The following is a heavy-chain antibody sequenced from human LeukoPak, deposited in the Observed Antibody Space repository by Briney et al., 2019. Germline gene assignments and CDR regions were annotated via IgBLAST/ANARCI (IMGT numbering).Heavy chain of an antibody. V-gene: IGHV3-74*01. CDR1: GFTFSNYW. CDR3: ARLPYYYDSSGYSRFNWFDP. Sequence: PGGSLRLSCAASGFTFSNYWMHWVRQAPGKGLVWVSRINTDGSNTRYADSVKGRFTISRDNAKNTLYLQMNSLRAEDTAVYYCARLPYYYDSSGYSRFNWFDPWGQGTLVTVSS. CDR2: INTDGSNT. D-gene: IGHD3-22*01. J-gene: IGHJ5*02.